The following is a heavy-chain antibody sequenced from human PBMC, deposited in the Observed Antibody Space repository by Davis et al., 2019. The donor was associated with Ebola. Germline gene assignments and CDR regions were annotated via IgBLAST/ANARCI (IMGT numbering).Heavy chain of an antibody. CDR1: GGSFSGYY. D-gene: IGHD6-19*01. V-gene: IGHV4-34*01. CDR2: INPSGST. Sequence: QTLSLTCAVYGGSFSGYYWSWIRQPPGKGLEWIGEINPSGSTNYNPSLKRRVYISVDTSKNQFSLKLNSVTAADTAVYYCARTTRDSGWFLDYWGHGIRVTVSS. J-gene: IGHJ4*01. CDR3: ARTTRDSGWFLDY.